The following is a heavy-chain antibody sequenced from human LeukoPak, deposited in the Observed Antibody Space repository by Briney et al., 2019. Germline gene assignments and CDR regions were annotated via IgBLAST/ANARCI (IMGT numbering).Heavy chain of an antibody. CDR1: GGTFSSYA. V-gene: IGHV1-69*13. J-gene: IGHJ4*02. CDR3: AHLPNGHDDYGDYRLAYYFDY. D-gene: IGHD4-17*01. CDR2: IIPIFGTA. Sequence: ASVKVSCKASGGTFSSYAISWMRQAPGQGLEWMGGIIPIFGTANYAQKFQGRVTITADESTSTAYMELSSLRSEDTAVYYCAHLPNGHDDYGDYRLAYYFDYWGQGTLVTVSS.